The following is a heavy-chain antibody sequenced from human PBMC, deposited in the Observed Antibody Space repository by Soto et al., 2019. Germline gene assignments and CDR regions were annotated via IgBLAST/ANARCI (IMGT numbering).Heavy chain of an antibody. V-gene: IGHV3-48*03. CDR3: ARVGYCSSASRSHYYYGIEG. Sequence: GGSLRLSCAASGFTFSSYEMYWVRQAPGQGLEWVSYISSSGSTIYYADSVKGRFTISRDNAKNSLYLQMNSLRAEDPAVYYFARVGYCSSASRSHYYYGIEGWRQETTVAASS. CDR1: GFTFSSYE. J-gene: IGHJ6*02. CDR2: ISSSGSTI. D-gene: IGHD2-2*01.